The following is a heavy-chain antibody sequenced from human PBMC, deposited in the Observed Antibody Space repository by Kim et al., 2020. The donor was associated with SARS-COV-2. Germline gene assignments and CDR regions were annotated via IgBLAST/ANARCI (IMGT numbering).Heavy chain of an antibody. CDR1: GFTFSSYA. Sequence: PGGSLRLSCAASGFTFSSYAMHWVRQAPGKGLEWVAVISYDGSNKYYADSVKGRFTISRDNSKNTLYLQMNSLRAEDTAVYYCARRYYDIDFDYWGQGTLVTVSS. CDR3: ARRYYDIDFDY. V-gene: IGHV3-30-3*01. D-gene: IGHD3-9*01. CDR2: ISYDGSNK. J-gene: IGHJ4*02.